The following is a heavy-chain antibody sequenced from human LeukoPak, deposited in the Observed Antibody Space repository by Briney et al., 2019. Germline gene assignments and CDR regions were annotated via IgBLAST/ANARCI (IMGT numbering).Heavy chain of an antibody. Sequence: PGGSLRLSCAASGFTFNTYGFHWVRQVPGKGLEWVAVIWYDGSKKYFADSVRGRFAVSRDNSKDTVYLQMDSLRAEDTAIYYCARDSQVGTFDQWGQGTLVTVSS. J-gene: IGHJ4*02. V-gene: IGHV3-33*01. CDR2: IWYDGSKK. CDR1: GFTFNTYG. CDR3: ARDSQVGTFDQ. D-gene: IGHD1-26*01.